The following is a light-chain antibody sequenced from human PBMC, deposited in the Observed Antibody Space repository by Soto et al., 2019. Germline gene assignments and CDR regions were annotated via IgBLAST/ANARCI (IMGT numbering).Light chain of an antibody. CDR3: QQSYSTPYT. CDR1: QSVTNY. CDR2: AAS. Sequence: DIQMTQSPSSLSACVGDRVTITCRASQSVTNYLNWYQQEPGKAPKLLIYAASSLQSGIPSRFSGSGSGTDFTLTISSLQPEDFTTYSCQQSYSTPYTFGQGTRLEI. V-gene: IGKV1-39*01. J-gene: IGKJ2*01.